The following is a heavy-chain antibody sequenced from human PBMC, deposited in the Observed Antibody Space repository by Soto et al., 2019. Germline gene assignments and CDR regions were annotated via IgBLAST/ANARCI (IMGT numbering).Heavy chain of an antibody. CDR3: ARRTGTAPRFDY. V-gene: IGHV3-30-3*01. CDR2: ISYDGSNQ. J-gene: IGHJ4*02. CDR1: GFTFSDFE. D-gene: IGHD1-7*01. Sequence: QVQLVESGGGVVQPGRSLRLSCSASGFTFSDFEMYWVRQAPGKGLDWVSFISYDGSNQYYAGSVKGRFTVSRDNSKNKLCLLMNSLRPEDTAVYFCARRTGTAPRFDYWGQGTLVTVSS.